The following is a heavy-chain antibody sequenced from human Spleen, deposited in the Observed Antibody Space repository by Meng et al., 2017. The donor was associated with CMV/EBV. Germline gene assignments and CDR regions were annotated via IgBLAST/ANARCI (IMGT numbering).Heavy chain of an antibody. CDR3: ARAEPTNWSLDH. CDR1: GVSISSGDYY. CDR2: IYYSGST. D-gene: IGHD1-20*01. J-gene: IGHJ4*02. Sequence: SETLSLTCSVSGVSISSGDYYWSWIRQPPGKGLEWIGYIYYSGSTYYNPSLQSRLSISVDTSKNHFSLKVSSVTAADTAVYYCARAEPTNWSLDHWGQGALVTVSS. V-gene: IGHV4-30-4*08.